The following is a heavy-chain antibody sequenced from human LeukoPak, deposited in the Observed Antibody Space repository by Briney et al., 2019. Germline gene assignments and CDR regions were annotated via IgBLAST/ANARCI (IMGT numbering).Heavy chain of an antibody. CDR3: AKATYYYDSSGYSPIDY. CDR2: IYYSGST. V-gene: IGHV4-30-4*01. D-gene: IGHD3-22*01. CDR1: GGSISSGDYY. J-gene: IGHJ4*02. Sequence: PSQTLSLTCTVSGGSISSGDYYWSWIRQSPGKGLEWIGYIYYSGSTNYNPSLKSRVTISVDTSKNQFSLKLSSVTAADTAVYYCAKATYYYDSSGYSPIDYWGQGTLVTVSS.